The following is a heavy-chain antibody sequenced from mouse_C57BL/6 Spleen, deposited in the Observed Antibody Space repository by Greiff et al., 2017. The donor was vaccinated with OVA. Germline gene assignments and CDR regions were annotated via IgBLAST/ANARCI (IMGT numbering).Heavy chain of an antibody. V-gene: IGHV3-6*01. CDR1: GYSITSGYY. CDR3: ARVSDEAMDY. J-gene: IGHJ4*01. CDR2: ISYDGSN. Sequence: EVKLMESGPGLVKPSQSLSLTCSVTGYSITSGYYWNWIRQFPGNKLEWMGYISYDGSNNYNPSLKNRISITRDTSKNQFFLKLNSVTTEDTATYYCARVSDEAMDYWGQGTSVTVSS.